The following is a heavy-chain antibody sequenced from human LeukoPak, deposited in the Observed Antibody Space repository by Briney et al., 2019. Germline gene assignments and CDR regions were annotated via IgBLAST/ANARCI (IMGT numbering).Heavy chain of an antibody. V-gene: IGHV3-9*01. CDR3: AHIFGEPNI. J-gene: IGHJ3*02. CDR1: GFTFDDYA. D-gene: IGHD3-3*02. CDR2: ISWNSGSI. Sequence: GGSLRLSCAASGFTFDDYAMHWVRQAPGKGLEWVSGISWNSGSIGYADSVKGRFTISRDNAKNSLYLQMNSLRAEDTAVYYCAHIFGEPNIWGQGTMVTVSS.